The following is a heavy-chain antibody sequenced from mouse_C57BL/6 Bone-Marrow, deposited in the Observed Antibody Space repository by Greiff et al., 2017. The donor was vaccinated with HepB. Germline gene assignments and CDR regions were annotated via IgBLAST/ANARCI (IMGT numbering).Heavy chain of an antibody. J-gene: IGHJ3*01. CDR3: AIGGYSNYLAWFAY. CDR2: IYPSDSET. Sequence: QVQLQQSGAELVRPGSSVKLSCKASGYTFTSYWMDWVKQRPGQGLEWIGNIYPSDSETHYNQKFKDKATLTVDKSSSTAYMQLSSRTSEDSAVYYCAIGGYSNYLAWFAYWGQGTLVTVSA. D-gene: IGHD2-5*01. CDR1: GYTFTSYW. V-gene: IGHV1-61*01.